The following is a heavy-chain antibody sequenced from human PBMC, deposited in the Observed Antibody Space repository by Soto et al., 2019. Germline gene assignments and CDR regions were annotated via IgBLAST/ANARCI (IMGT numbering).Heavy chain of an antibody. J-gene: IGHJ4*01. CDR3: ARASIVLVPAAGFDY. CDR2: ISGSNGNT. D-gene: IGHD2-2*01. V-gene: IGHV1-18*01. CDR1: GYSLSNRG. Sequence: GASVKVSCKASGYSLSNRGITWVRQAPGQGLEWMGWISGSNGNTRYAQRFQGRVTVTTDTSTSTVYMELSSLRSEDTAVYYCARASIVLVPAAGFDYWG.